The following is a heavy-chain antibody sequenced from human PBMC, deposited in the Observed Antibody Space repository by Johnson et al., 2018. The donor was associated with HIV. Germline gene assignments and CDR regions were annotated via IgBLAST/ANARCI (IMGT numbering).Heavy chain of an antibody. CDR3: ARPIARGASNI. V-gene: IGHV3-33*01. CDR2: IWSDGSNK. J-gene: IGHJ3*02. Sequence: QVQLVESGGGVVQPGRSVRLSCAASGLSFSSYGMEWVRQAPGKGLEWVAVIWSDGSNKHYADSVKGRFTISRDNSKNTLYLQMNSLRAEDTAVYYCARPIARGASNIWGQGTMVTVSS. D-gene: IGHD1-26*01. CDR1: GLSFSSYG.